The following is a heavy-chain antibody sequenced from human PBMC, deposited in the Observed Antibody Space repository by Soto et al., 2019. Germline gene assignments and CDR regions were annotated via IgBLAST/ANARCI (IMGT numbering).Heavy chain of an antibody. D-gene: IGHD6-19*01. Sequence: GGSLRLSCAASGFPFSSYAMSWVRQAPGKGLEWVSAISGSGGSTYYADSVKGRFTISRDNSKNTLYLQMNSLRAEDTAVYYCAKDLGSSGWYGHDAFDIWGQGTMVTVSS. CDR2: ISGSGGST. CDR3: AKDLGSSGWYGHDAFDI. J-gene: IGHJ3*02. CDR1: GFPFSSYA. V-gene: IGHV3-23*01.